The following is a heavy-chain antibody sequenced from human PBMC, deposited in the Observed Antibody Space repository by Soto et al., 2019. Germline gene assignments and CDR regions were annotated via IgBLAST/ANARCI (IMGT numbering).Heavy chain of an antibody. D-gene: IGHD6-25*01. V-gene: IGHV3-21*01. CDR1: GFTFSSYS. CDR3: AREKAAGYHAFDI. CDR2: TSSSSSYI. J-gene: IGHJ3*02. Sequence: GGSLRLSCAASGFTFSSYSMNWVRQAPGKGLEWVSSTSSSSSYIYYADSVKGRFTISRDNAKNSLYLQMNSLRAEDTAVYYCAREKAAGYHAFDIWGQGTMVTVSS.